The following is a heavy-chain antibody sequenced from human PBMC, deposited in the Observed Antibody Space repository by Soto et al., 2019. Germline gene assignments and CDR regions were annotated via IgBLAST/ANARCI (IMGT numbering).Heavy chain of an antibody. V-gene: IGHV2-5*02. Sequence: SGPTLANPTQTLTLNCTFSGFSLSTSGVGVGWIRQPPGKALEWLALIYWDDDKRYSPSLKSRLTITKDTSKNQVVLTMTNMDPVDTATYYCAHSYVSHSVLSFDYWGQGTLVTVSS. CDR3: AHSYVSHSVLSFDY. J-gene: IGHJ4*02. CDR1: GFSLSTSGVG. CDR2: IYWDDDK. D-gene: IGHD3-16*01.